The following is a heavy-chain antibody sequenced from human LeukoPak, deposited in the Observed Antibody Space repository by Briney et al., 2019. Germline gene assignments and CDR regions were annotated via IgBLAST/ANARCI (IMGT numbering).Heavy chain of an antibody. Sequence: SETLSLTCTVSGGSISSSNYYWGWIRQPPGKGLEWIGSIYYSGNTYYNPSFKSRVTISADMSKNQFSLKLSSVTAADTAVYYCASLRATAADYWGQGTLVTVSS. CDR2: IYYSGNT. CDR1: GGSISSSNYY. CDR3: ASLRATAADY. J-gene: IGHJ4*02. V-gene: IGHV4-39*01. D-gene: IGHD2-21*02.